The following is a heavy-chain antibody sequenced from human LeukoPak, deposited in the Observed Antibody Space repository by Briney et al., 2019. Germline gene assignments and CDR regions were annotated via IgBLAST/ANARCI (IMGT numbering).Heavy chain of an antibody. V-gene: IGHV3-74*03. CDR1: GFTFSAYR. Sequence: GGSLRLSCAASGFTFSAYRMNWVRRAPGEGLVWVARITTDGESTTYADSVKGRFTISRDNARNTLYLQMNSLRGEDTAVYYCARENSDAVFADYWGQGTLVTVSS. CDR3: ARENSDAVFADY. D-gene: IGHD2-21*02. CDR2: ITTDGEST. J-gene: IGHJ4*02.